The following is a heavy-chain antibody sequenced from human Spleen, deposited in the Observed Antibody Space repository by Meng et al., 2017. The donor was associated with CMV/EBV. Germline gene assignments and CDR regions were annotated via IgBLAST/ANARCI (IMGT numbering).Heavy chain of an antibody. D-gene: IGHD2-2*02. J-gene: IGHJ2*01. V-gene: IGHV3-23*01. CDR3: AKNPGSGYCSSTSCHRESWYFDL. CDR2: ISGSGGST. CDR1: YA. Sequence: YAMSWVRQAPGKGLEWVSAISGSGGSTYYADSVKGRFTISRDNSKNTLYLQMNSLRAEDTAVYYCAKNPGSGYCSSTSCHRESWYFDLWGRGTLVTVSS.